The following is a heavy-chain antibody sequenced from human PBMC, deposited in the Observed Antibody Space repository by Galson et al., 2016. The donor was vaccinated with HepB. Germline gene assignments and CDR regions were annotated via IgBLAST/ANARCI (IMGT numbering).Heavy chain of an antibody. J-gene: IGHJ3*01. CDR2: INPSSGAT. Sequence: SVKVSCKASGYTFAAYSIHWVRQVPGQGLEWMGRINPSSGATHYAQQFQGLVTMTSDTPISTAYMELYSLRSDDTALYFCARSPYDYVWGSDRYTAAAFDVWGQGTEVTVSS. CDR3: ARSPYDYVWGSDRYTAAAFDV. V-gene: IGHV1-2*04. D-gene: IGHD3-16*02. CDR1: GYTFAAYS.